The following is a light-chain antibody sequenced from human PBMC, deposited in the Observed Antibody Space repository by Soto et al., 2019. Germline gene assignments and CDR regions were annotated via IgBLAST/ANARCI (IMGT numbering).Light chain of an antibody. J-gene: IGLJ1*01. CDR3: CSYAGSSTYL. CDR2: EGS. Sequence: QSALTQPASVSGSPGQSITISCTGTSSDVGNYNLVSWYQQHPGKAPKLMIYEGSKRPSGVSNRFSGSKSGNTASLTISILQAEDEADYYCCSYAGSSTYLFGTGTKVTVL. V-gene: IGLV2-23*01. CDR1: SSDVGNYNL.